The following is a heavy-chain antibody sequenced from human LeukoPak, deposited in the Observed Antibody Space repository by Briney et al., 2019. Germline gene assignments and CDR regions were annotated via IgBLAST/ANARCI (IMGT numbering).Heavy chain of an antibody. CDR1: GFTFDDYA. Sequence: GGSLRLSCAASGFTFDDYAMHWVRQAPGKGLEWVSGISWNSGSIGYADSVKGRFTISRDNAKNSLYLQMNALRDEDTAIYYCARDHDWAFDLWGQGTLVTVSS. CDR3: ARDHDWAFDL. J-gene: IGHJ4*02. CDR2: ISWNSGSI. V-gene: IGHV3-9*01. D-gene: IGHD3-9*01.